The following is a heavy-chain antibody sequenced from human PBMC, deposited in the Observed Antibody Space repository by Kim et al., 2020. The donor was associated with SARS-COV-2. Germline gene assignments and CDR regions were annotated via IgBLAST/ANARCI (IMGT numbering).Heavy chain of an antibody. Sequence: SETLSLTCTVSGGSISTAFYWGWIRQPPGKGLEWIGSVYYTGDTYYSPYLKGRVTIYVDTSKNQFSLDVNSVTAADTAMYYCARPSSRFGDYALWGQGTL. V-gene: IGHV4-39*01. D-gene: IGHD3-10*01. CDR1: GGSISTAFY. J-gene: IGHJ4*02. CDR2: VYYTGDT. CDR3: ARPSSRFGDYAL.